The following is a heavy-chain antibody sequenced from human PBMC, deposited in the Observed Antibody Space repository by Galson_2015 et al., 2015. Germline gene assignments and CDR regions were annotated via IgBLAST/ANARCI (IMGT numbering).Heavy chain of an antibody. D-gene: IGHD2-2*01. Sequence: SVKVSCKASGGTFSSYDISWVRQAPGQGLEWMGGIIPIFGTTNYAQKFQGRVTITADESTSTAYMELSSLRSEDTAVFYCAGSIVVVPPFIPDAFDIWGQGTMVTVSS. CDR3: AGSIVVVPPFIPDAFDI. CDR1: GGTFSSYD. V-gene: IGHV1-69*13. CDR2: IIPIFGTT. J-gene: IGHJ3*02.